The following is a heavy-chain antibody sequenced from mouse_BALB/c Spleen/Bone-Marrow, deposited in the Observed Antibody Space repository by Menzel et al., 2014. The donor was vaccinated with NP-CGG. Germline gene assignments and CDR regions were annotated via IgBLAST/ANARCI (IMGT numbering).Heavy chain of an antibody. J-gene: IGHJ4*01. CDR2: IRNKANGYTT. V-gene: IGHV7-3*02. Sequence: DVHLVESGGGLVQPGGSLRLSCATSGFTFTDYYMSWVRQPPGKALEWLGFIRNKANGYTTEYSASVKGRFTISRDNSQGILYLQMNTLRAEDSATYYCARDDYYAMDYWGQGTSVTVSS. CDR1: GFTFTDYY. CDR3: ARDDYYAMDY.